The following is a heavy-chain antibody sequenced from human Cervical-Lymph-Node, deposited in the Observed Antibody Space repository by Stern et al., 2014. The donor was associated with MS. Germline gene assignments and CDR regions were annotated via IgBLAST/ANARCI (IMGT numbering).Heavy chain of an antibody. V-gene: IGHV2-5*02. CDR2: YYWDDQK. CDR3: AHRTAGPFDY. CDR1: GFSLSTSGLG. Sequence: QITLKESGPALVKPTQTLTLTCTFSGFSLSTSGLGVGWIRQPPGEALEWLAYYYWDDQKRYSPSLKSRLTITKDTSKNQVVLTLTNVDPVDTATYYCAHRTAGPFDYWGQGTLVTVSS. J-gene: IGHJ4*02.